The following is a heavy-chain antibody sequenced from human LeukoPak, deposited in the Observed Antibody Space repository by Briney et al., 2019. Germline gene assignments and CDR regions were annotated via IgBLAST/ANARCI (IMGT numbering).Heavy chain of an antibody. Sequence: GGSLRLSCAASGFTFSSYAMSWVRQAPGKGLEWVSAISGNGGATYYADSVKGRFTISRDDSKNTLHLQMNSLRAEDTALYYCAKATTAIVVDNFFDYWGQGTLVSVSS. CDR2: ISGNGGAT. D-gene: IGHD3-22*01. CDR1: GFTFSSYA. J-gene: IGHJ4*02. V-gene: IGHV3-23*01. CDR3: AKATTAIVVDNFFDY.